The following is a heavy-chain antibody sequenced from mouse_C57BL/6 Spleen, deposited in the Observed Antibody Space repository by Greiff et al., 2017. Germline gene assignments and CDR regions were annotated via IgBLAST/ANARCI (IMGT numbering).Heavy chain of an antibody. V-gene: IGHV1-26*01. CDR3: ARSIDSSGYGFDY. Sequence: VQLQQSGPELVKPGASVKISCKASGYTFTDYYMNWVKQSHGKSLEWIGDINPNNGGTSYNQKFKGKATLTVDKSSSTAYMELRSLTSEDSAVYYCARSIDSSGYGFDYWGQGTTLTVSS. CDR1: GYTFTDYY. J-gene: IGHJ2*01. D-gene: IGHD3-2*02. CDR2: INPNNGGT.